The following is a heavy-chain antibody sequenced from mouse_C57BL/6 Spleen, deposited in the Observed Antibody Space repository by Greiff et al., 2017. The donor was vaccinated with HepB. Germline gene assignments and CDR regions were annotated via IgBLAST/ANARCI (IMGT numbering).Heavy chain of an antibody. V-gene: IGHV7-3*01. CDR2: IRNKANGYTT. D-gene: IGHD2-1*01. Sequence: EVQLVESGGGLVQPGGSLSLSCAASGFTFTDYYMSWVRQPPGKALEWLGFIRNKANGYTTEYSASVKGRFTISRDNSQSILYLQMNALSAEDSATYYCARYDGTFDYWGQGTTLTVSS. CDR3: ARYDGTFDY. J-gene: IGHJ2*01. CDR1: GFTFTDYY.